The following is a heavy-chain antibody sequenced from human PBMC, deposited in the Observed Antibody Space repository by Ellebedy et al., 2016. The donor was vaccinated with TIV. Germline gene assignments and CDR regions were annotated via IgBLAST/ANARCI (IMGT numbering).Heavy chain of an antibody. CDR3: LRGLR. D-gene: IGHD3-16*01. J-gene: IGHJ4*02. CDR2: IFYTGIT. Sequence: SETLSLTXTVSGDSISGSDYYWGWIRQPPGKGLEWIGSIFYTGITYYNPSLKSRVTISADTSKNQFSLKLSSATAADTAVYYCLRGLRWGQGTLVTVSS. V-gene: IGHV4-39*07. CDR1: GDSISGSDYY.